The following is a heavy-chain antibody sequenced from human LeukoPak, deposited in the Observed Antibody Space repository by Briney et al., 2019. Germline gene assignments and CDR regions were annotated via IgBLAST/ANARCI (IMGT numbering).Heavy chain of an antibody. CDR3: ARGAHSSSWYGRGY. CDR1: GFTFSNNW. CDR2: IKQDGSEK. V-gene: IGHV3-7*01. Sequence: GGSLRLSCAASGFTFSNNWMSWVRQAPGKGLEGVATIKQDGSEKYYMDSVKGRFTISRDNAKNSLYLQMNNLRAEDTAVYYCARGAHSSSWYGRGYWGQGTLVTVSS. D-gene: IGHD6-13*01. J-gene: IGHJ4*02.